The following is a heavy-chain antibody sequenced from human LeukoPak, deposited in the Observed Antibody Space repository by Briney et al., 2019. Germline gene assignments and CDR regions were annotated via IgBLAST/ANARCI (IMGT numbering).Heavy chain of an antibody. D-gene: IGHD2-21*02. J-gene: IGHJ3*02. CDR3: SRWVTADRGKKDAFDI. Sequence: GESLKISCKDSGYSFISYWIGWVRQMPGQGLEWMGIIFPGDSDTRYSPSFQGQVTISADKSISTAYLQWNSLKASDTAMYYCSRWVTADRGKKDAFDIWGQGTMVTVSS. CDR1: GYSFISYW. V-gene: IGHV5-51*01. CDR2: IFPGDSDT.